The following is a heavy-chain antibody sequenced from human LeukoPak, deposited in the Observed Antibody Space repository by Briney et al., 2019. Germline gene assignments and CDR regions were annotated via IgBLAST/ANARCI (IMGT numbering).Heavy chain of an antibody. J-gene: IGHJ4*02. V-gene: IGHV3-7*04. CDR3: ARNWGHFDF. CDR1: GFTFSSYW. D-gene: IGHD7-27*01. Sequence: GGSLRLSCAASGFTFSSYWMNWVRQASGKVLEWVANINQDGSEKYYVDSVKGRFTISRDNAKNSLFLQMNSLRAEDTAVYYCARNWGHFDFWGQGTLVTVSS. CDR2: INQDGSEK.